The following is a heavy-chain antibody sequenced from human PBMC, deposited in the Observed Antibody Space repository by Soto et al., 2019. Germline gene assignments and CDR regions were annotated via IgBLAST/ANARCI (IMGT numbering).Heavy chain of an antibody. Sequence: SPTLSLTCAISGDSVSSISAAWTWIRQSPSRGLEWLGRTYYRSKWYDDYALSVESRITISPDTSKNQFSLQLKSVTPEDTAVYYCAREGYYYGSGTTEVFDIWGQGTMVTVSS. CDR3: AREGYYYGSGTTEVFDI. CDR1: GDSVSSISAA. D-gene: IGHD3-10*01. J-gene: IGHJ3*02. CDR2: TYYRSKWYD. V-gene: IGHV6-1*01.